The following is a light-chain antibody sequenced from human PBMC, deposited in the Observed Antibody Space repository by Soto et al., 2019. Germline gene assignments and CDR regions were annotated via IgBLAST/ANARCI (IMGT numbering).Light chain of an antibody. Sequence: QSVLTQPPSASGTPWQRVTISCSGISSNIGSNTVNWYQQLPGTAPKLLIYSNNRRPSGVPDRFSGSKSGTSVSLAISGLQSEDEADYYCAAWDDSLNGYVFGTGTKVTVL. V-gene: IGLV1-44*01. J-gene: IGLJ1*01. CDR2: SNN. CDR1: SSNIGSNT. CDR3: AAWDDSLNGYV.